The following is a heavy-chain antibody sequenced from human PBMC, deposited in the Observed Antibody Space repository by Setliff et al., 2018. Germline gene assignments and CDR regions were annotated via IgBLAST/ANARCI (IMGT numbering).Heavy chain of an antibody. CDR2: MNPNSGNT. CDR1: GYTFKTYG. D-gene: IGHD6-13*01. J-gene: IGHJ6*03. Sequence: ASVKVSCKASGYTFKTYGFTWVRQAPGQGLEWMGWMNPNSGNTGYAQKFQGRVTMTRNTSISTAYMELSSLRSEDTAVYYCARGSSPSGYYYYMDVWGKGTTVTVSS. CDR3: ARGSSPSGYYYYMDV. V-gene: IGHV1-8*02.